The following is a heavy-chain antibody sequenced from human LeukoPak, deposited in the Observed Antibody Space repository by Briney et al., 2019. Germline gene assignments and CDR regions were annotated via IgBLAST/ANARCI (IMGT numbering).Heavy chain of an antibody. V-gene: IGHV4-34*01. CDR3: ARGDGYNPSYYFDL. CDR1: GGSFSAYY. Sequence: PSETLSLTCAVYGGSFSAYYWSWIRQPPGKGLEWIGEINHSGSTNYNPSLKSRVTISVDTSKNQFSLKLSSVTAADTAVYYCARGDGYNPSYYFDLWGRGTLVTVSS. CDR2: INHSGST. J-gene: IGHJ2*01. D-gene: IGHD5-24*01.